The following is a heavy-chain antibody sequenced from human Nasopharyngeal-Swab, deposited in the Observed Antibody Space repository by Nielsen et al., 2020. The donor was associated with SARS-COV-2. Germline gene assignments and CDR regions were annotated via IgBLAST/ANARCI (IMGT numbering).Heavy chain of an antibody. V-gene: IGHV4-34*01. CDR2: INHSGST. CDR3: ARGFVKPLYLPPATTRKVVWFDP. J-gene: IGHJ5*02. D-gene: IGHD4-17*01. Sequence: WIRQPPGKGLEWIGEINHSGSTNYNPSLKSRVTISVDTSKNQFSLKLSSVTAADTAVYYCARGFVKPLYLPPATTRKVVWFDPWGQGTLVTVSS.